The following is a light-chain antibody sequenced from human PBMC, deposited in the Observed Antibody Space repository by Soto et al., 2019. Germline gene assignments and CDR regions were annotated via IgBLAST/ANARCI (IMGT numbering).Light chain of an antibody. J-gene: IGKJ2*01. CDR3: QQYVTSPFT. Sequence: FVLTQSPDTLSLSPGERATLSCRASQNVRYNYLAWYQQKPGQAPRVLIFEASKRATGTPDRFSGSGSGTDFTLTISRLEHEDFAVFYFQQYVTSPFTFGHGTKVQI. CDR1: QNVRYNY. V-gene: IGKV3-20*01. CDR2: EAS.